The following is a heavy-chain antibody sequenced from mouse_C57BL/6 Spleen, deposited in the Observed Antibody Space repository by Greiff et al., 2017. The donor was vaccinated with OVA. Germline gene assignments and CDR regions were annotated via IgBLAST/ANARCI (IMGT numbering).Heavy chain of an antibody. CDR2: IYPGDGDT. J-gene: IGHJ3*01. CDR3: AREDWFAY. Sequence: VQEVESGPELVKPGASVKISCKASGYAFSSSWMNWVKQRPGKGLEWIGRIYPGDGDTNYNGKFKGKATLTADKSSSTAYMQLSSLTSEDSAVYFCAREDWFAYWGQGTLVTVSA. V-gene: IGHV1-82*01. CDR1: GYAFSSSW.